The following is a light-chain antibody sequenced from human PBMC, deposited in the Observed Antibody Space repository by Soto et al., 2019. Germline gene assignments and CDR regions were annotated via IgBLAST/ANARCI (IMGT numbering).Light chain of an antibody. CDR2: DVS. V-gene: IGLV2-14*03. Sequence: QSALTQPASVSGSPGQSITISCTGANSDIGNYDFVSWYRQHPGETPKVLIFDVSNRPSGISNRFSGSKSGNTASLTIYGLQAEDEADYFCSSYTNTSSFYVFGTGTKDTVL. CDR3: SSYTNTSSFYV. J-gene: IGLJ1*01. CDR1: NSDIGNYDF.